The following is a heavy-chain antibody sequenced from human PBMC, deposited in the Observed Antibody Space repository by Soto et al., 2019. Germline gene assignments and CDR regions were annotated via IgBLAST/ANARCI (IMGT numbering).Heavy chain of an antibody. CDR2: IYWDDDK. J-gene: IGHJ5*02. D-gene: IGHD2-15*01. CDR3: ARTYCSGGSCYFPAKHSFDP. CDR1: GFSLSTSGVG. V-gene: IGHV2-5*02. Sequence: QITLKESGPTLVKPTQPLTLTCTFSGFSLSTSGVGVGWIRQPPGKALEWLALIYWDDDKRYSPSLKSRLTITKDTSKNQVVLTMTNMDPVDTATYYCARTYCSGGSCYFPAKHSFDPWGQGTLVTVSS.